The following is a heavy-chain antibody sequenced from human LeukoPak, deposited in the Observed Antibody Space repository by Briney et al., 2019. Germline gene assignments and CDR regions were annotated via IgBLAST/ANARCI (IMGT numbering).Heavy chain of an antibody. CDR1: GFTFSDYY. J-gene: IGHJ6*02. Sequence: GGSLRLSCAASGFTFSDYYMSWIRQAPGKGLEWVSYISSSSSYTNYADSVKGRFTISRDNAKNSLYLQMNSLRAEDTAMYYCARAEGYSPGYYYYGMDVWGQGTTVTVSS. CDR3: ARAEGYSPGYYYYGMDV. CDR2: ISSSSSYT. V-gene: IGHV3-11*06. D-gene: IGHD2-15*01.